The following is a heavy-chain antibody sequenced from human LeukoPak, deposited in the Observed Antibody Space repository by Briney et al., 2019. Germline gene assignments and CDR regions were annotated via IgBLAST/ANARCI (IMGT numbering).Heavy chain of an antibody. J-gene: IGHJ4*02. D-gene: IGHD3-10*01. CDR2: ISAYNDDT. Sequence: ASVKVSCKASGYSFISYGISWVRQAPGQGPEWMGWISAYNDDTIYAQNLQGRVTLTTDTSTSTAYMELRSLRSDDTAVYYCARDRGEVGVTMVRGVNFDYWGQGTLVAVSS. CDR3: ARDRGEVGVTMVRGVNFDY. V-gene: IGHV1-18*01. CDR1: GYSFISYG.